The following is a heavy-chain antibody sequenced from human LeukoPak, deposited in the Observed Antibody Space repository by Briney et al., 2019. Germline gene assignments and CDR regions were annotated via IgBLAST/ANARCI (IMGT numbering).Heavy chain of an antibody. CDR1: GDSIRSSSYY. CDR2: IYYSGST. J-gene: IGHJ6*03. CDR3: ARDIAAADLPNYYYYMDV. Sequence: SETLSLTCTVSGDSIRSSSYYWGWTRQPPGKGLEWIGNIYYSGSTYYNPSLTSRVTISVDTSKNQFSLKLSSVTAADTAVYYCARDIAAADLPNYYYYMDVWGKGTTVTVSS. D-gene: IGHD6-13*01. V-gene: IGHV4-39*07.